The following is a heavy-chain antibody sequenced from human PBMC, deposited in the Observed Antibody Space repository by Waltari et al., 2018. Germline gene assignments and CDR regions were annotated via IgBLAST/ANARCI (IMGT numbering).Heavy chain of an antibody. CDR1: GFTFSSYW. J-gene: IGHJ4*02. CDR2: IKQDGSEK. D-gene: IGHD3-10*01. V-gene: IGHV3-7*01. CDR3: ARDSMAADY. Sequence: EVQLVESGGGLVQPGGSLRLSCAASGFTFSSYWMSWVRQAPGKGLEGVDNIKQDGSEKYYVDSVKGRLTISRDNAKNSLYLQMNSLRAEDTAVYYCARDSMAADYWGQGTLVTVSS.